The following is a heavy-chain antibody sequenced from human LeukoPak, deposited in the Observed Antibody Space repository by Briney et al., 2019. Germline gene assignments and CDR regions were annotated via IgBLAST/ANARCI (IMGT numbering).Heavy chain of an antibody. J-gene: IGHJ4*02. CDR3: AILQGISSTGIDY. D-gene: IGHD2-2*01. V-gene: IGHV5-51*01. Sequence: GESLKISCKGSGYSFTSYWIGWVRQMPGKGLEWMGTIYPGDSDTRYRPSFQGRVTISADKSTSTAYLHWSSLKASDTAIYYCAILQGISSTGIDYWGQGTVVTVSS. CDR1: GYSFTSYW. CDR2: IYPGDSDT.